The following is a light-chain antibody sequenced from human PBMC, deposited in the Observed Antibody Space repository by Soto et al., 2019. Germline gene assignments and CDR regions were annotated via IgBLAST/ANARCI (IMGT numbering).Light chain of an antibody. CDR2: GES. J-gene: IGLJ2*01. CDR3: QSYDSSLSGVV. CDR1: SSNIGAGYD. V-gene: IGLV1-40*01. Sequence: QSVLTQPPSVSGAPGQRVTISCTGSSSNIGAGYDVHWYQQLPGTAPKLLIYGESNRPSEVPDRFSGSKSGTSASLAITGLQAEDEADYYCQSYDSSLSGVVFGGGTQLTVL.